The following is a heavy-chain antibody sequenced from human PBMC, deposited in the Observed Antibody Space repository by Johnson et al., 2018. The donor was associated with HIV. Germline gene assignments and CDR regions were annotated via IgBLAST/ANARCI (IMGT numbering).Heavy chain of an antibody. CDR2: LYSGGST. J-gene: IGHJ3*01. CDR3: ARDSGSGWGGDAFDF. V-gene: IGHV3-66*01. CDR1: GFTVSSNY. D-gene: IGHD6-19*01. Sequence: MQLVESGGGLVQPGGSLRLSCAASGFTVSSNYMNWVRQAPGKGLEWVSVLYSGGSTYYAEFVKDRFIISRDNSKNTLYLQMNSLRPEDTAVYYCARDSGSGWGGDAFDFWGQGTTVTVSS.